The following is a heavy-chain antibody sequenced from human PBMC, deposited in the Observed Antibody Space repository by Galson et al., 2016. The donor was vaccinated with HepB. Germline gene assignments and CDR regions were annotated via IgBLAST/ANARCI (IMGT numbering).Heavy chain of an antibody. D-gene: IGHD1-26*01. J-gene: IGHJ4*02. V-gene: IGHV3-30*18. Sequence: RSLRLSCATSGFSFSSFGMHWVRQAPGKGLEWVAIISYDGSSKSYADSVKGRFTISRDKSNTLYLQMNSLRAEDTAVYYCAKDLSYSTYLPYFDQSGQGTPVTVSS. CDR2: ISYDGSSK. CDR3: AKDLSYSTYLPYFDQ. CDR1: GFSFSSFG.